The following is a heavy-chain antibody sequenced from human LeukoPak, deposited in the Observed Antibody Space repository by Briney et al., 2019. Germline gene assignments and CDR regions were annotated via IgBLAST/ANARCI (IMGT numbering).Heavy chain of an antibody. J-gene: IGHJ3*02. Sequence: ASVKVSCKASGYTFTGYYMHWVRQAPEQGLEWMGWINPNSGGTNYAQKFQGRVTMTRDTSISTAYMELSRLRSDDTAVYYCARDLKIITGTTRGIWGQGTMVTVSS. D-gene: IGHD1-20*01. CDR1: GYTFTGYY. CDR3: ARDLKIITGTTRGI. V-gene: IGHV1-2*02. CDR2: INPNSGGT.